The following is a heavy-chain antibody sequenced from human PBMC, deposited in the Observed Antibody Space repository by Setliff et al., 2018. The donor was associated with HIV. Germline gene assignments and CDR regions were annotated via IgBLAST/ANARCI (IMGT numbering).Heavy chain of an antibody. CDR3: ARRSGGYDLFFDS. D-gene: IGHD5-12*01. Sequence: SETLSLTCTVSGGSISSYYWSWIRQPPGKGLEWIGYIYYSGSTNYNPSLKSRVTISVHTSKNLLSLSLVSVTATDTAIYFCARRSGGYDLFFDSWGQGMLVTVSS. J-gene: IGHJ5*02. CDR1: GGSISSYY. CDR2: IYYSGST. V-gene: IGHV4-59*08.